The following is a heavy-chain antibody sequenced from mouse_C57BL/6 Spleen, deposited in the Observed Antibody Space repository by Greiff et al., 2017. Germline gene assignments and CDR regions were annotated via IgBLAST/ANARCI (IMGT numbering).Heavy chain of an antibody. CDR1: GFSLSTFGMG. Sequence: QVTLKVSGPGILQPSQTLSLTCSFSGFSLSTFGMGVGWIRQPSGKGLEWLAHIWWDDDKYYNPALKSRLTISKDTSKNQVFLKIANVDTANTATYYCARHYYGSSSWYFDVWGTGTTVTVSS. CDR3: ARHYYGSSSWYFDV. J-gene: IGHJ1*03. V-gene: IGHV8-8*01. D-gene: IGHD1-1*01. CDR2: IWWDDDK.